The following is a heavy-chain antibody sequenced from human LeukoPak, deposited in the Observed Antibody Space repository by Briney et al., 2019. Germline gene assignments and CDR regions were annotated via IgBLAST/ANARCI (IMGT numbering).Heavy chain of an antibody. Sequence: GGSLRLSCAASGFTFSSYAMSWVRQIPGKGLDWVATIKQDESEKYYVDSVMGRFTISRDNTKNSLYLQMNSLRVEDTAVYYCARVGLGVGSGRKASGLDPWGQGTLVTVSS. D-gene: IGHD3-10*01. J-gene: IGHJ5*02. CDR3: ARVGLGVGSGRKASGLDP. CDR1: GFTFSSYA. V-gene: IGHV3-7*01. CDR2: IKQDESEK.